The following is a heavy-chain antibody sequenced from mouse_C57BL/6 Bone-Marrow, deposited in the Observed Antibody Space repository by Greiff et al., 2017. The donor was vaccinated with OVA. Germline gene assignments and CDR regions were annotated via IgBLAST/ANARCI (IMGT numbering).Heavy chain of an antibody. D-gene: IGHD2-5*01. CDR1: GFSFNTYA. J-gene: IGHJ3*01. Sequence: EVKLVESGGGLVQPKGSLKLSCAASGFSFNTYAMNWVRQAPGKGLEWVARIRSKSNNYATYYADSVKDRFTISRDDSESMLYLQMNNLKTEDTAMYYCVRPSYYSNYAAWFAYWGQGTLVTVSA. CDR2: IRSKSNNYAT. V-gene: IGHV10-1*01. CDR3: VRPSYYSNYAAWFAY.